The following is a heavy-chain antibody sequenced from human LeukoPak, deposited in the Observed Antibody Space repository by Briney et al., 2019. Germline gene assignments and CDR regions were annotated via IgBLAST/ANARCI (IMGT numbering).Heavy chain of an antibody. J-gene: IGHJ4*02. CDR1: GFIFSDYA. Sequence: PGGSLRLSCAASGFIFSDYAMSWVRQAPGKGLEWVSSISGSGGSIYDADSVKGRFTISRDNSKNTLYLQMNSLRAEDTAAYYCAKTKAFTSGFPLDFWGQGTLVTVSS. CDR2: ISGSGGSI. V-gene: IGHV3-23*01. D-gene: IGHD3-22*01. CDR3: AKTKAFTSGFPLDF.